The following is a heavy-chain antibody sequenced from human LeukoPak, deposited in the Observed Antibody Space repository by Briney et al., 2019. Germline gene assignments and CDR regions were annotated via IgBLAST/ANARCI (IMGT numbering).Heavy chain of an antibody. D-gene: IGHD3-22*01. V-gene: IGHV3-48*04. CDR2: ISSSGSTI. Sequence: GGSLRLSCAASGFTFSSYAMSWVRQAPGKGLEWVSYISSSGSTIYYADSVKGRFTISRDNAKNSLYLQMNSLRAEDTAVYYCARWRYYYDSSGYVGDAFDIWGQGTMVTVSS. CDR1: GFTFSSYA. CDR3: ARWRYYYDSSGYVGDAFDI. J-gene: IGHJ3*02.